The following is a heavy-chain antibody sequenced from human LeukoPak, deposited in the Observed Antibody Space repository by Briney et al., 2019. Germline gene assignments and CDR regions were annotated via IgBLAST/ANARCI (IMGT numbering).Heavy chain of an antibody. D-gene: IGHD2-15*01. CDR1: GYTFTNYG. V-gene: IGHV1-18*01. CDR2: INTYTGNT. J-gene: IGHJ6*03. CDR3: ARDVVASKSGYYFYFYLDV. Sequence: ASVEVSCKASGYTFTNYGISWVRQAPGQGLEWMGWINTYTGNTTYAQKFQGRVNMTTATSTRTAYMELRSLRSDDTAVYYCARDVVASKSGYYFYFYLDVWGKGTTVAVSS.